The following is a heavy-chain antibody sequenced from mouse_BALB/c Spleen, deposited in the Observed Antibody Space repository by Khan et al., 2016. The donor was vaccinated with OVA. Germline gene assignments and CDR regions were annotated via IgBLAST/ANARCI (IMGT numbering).Heavy chain of an antibody. CDR3: ARGNYYGYYCDY. CDR2: ISYSGVT. CDR1: GYSITSGYA. V-gene: IGHV3-2*02. Sequence: QLVESGPGLVKPSQSLSLTCTVTGYSITSGYAWNWIRQFPGNKLEWMGYISYSGVTSYTPSLKSRISITRDTSKNQFFLQLNSVTTEDTATYYCARGNYYGYYCDYWGQGTTLTVSS. J-gene: IGHJ2*01. D-gene: IGHD1-1*01.